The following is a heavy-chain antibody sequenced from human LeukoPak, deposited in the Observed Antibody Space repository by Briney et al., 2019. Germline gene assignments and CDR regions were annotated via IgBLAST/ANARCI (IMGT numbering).Heavy chain of an antibody. CDR1: GGSISSYY. CDR3: ARVLGITEEGWFDP. J-gene: IGHJ5*02. D-gene: IGHD1-14*01. Sequence: PSETLSLTCTVSGGSISSYYWSWIRQPAGKGLEWIGRIYTSGSTNYNPSLKSRVTMPVDTSKNQFSLKLSSVTAADTAVYYCARVLGITEEGWFDPWGQGTLVTVSS. CDR2: IYTSGST. V-gene: IGHV4-4*07.